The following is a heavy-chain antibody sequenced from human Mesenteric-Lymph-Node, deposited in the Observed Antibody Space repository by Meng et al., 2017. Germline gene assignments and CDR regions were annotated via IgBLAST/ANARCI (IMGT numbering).Heavy chain of an antibody. CDR1: GFTFSSYW. CDR3: VRGPGSSVYLGHFDY. CDR2: IQYDGNSK. J-gene: IGHJ4*02. V-gene: IGHV3-33*08. Sequence: GGSLRLSCAASGFTFSSYWMSWVRQAPGQGLEWVAKIQYDGNSKSYTDSVKGRFTISRDNSKNTLYLEMNSLRVEDTAVYYCVRGPGSSVYLGHFDYWGQGTLVTVSS. D-gene: IGHD3-22*01.